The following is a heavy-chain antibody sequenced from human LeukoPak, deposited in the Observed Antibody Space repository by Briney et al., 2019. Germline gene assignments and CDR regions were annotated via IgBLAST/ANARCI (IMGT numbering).Heavy chain of an antibody. CDR2: IYPGDSDT. V-gene: IGHV5-51*01. J-gene: IGHJ5*02. CDR3: ARHESSGGSPQWFHP. D-gene: IGHD2-15*01. Sequence: GESLKISCKGSGYSFTSYWIGWVRQMPGKGLEWMGIIYPGDSDTRYSPSFQGQVTISADKSISTAYLQWSSLKASDTAMYYCARHESSGGSPQWFHPWGQGTLVTVSS. CDR1: GYSFTSYW.